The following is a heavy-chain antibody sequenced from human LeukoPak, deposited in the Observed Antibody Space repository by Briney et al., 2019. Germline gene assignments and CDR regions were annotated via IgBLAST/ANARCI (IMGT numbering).Heavy chain of an antibody. D-gene: IGHD4-17*01. Sequence: SETLSLTCAVYGGSFSGYYWSWIRQPPGKGLEWIGEINHSGGTNYNPSLKSRVTISVDTSKNQFSLKLSSVTAADTAVYYCARTPRKVTTYYYGMDVWGKGTTVTVSS. CDR2: INHSGGT. V-gene: IGHV4-34*01. CDR3: ARTPRKVTTYYYGMDV. J-gene: IGHJ6*04. CDR1: GGSFSGYY.